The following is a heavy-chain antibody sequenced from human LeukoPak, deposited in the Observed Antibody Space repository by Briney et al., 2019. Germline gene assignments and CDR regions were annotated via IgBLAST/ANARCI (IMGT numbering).Heavy chain of an antibody. V-gene: IGHV1-69*05. D-gene: IGHD2-15*01. CDR1: GGTFSSYA. CDR2: IIPIFGTA. Sequence: SVKVSCKASGGTFSSYAISWVRQAPGQGIEWMGRIIPIFGTANYAQKFQGRVTITTDESTSTAYMELGSLRSEDTAVYYCARGYCSGGSCYYPFDYWGQGTLVTVSP. J-gene: IGHJ4*02. CDR3: ARGYCSGGSCYYPFDY.